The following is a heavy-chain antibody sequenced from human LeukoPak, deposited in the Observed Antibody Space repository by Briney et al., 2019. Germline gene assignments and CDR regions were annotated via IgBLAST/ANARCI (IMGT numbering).Heavy chain of an antibody. CDR3: ARDSSYDILTGSFSGDY. Sequence: RGSLRLSCAASGFTFSSYSMNWVRQAPGKGLEWVSSISSSSSYIYYADSVKGRFTISRDNAKNSLYLQMNSLRAEDTAVYYCARDSSYDILTGSFSGDYWGQGTLVTVSS. D-gene: IGHD3-9*01. V-gene: IGHV3-21*01. J-gene: IGHJ4*02. CDR1: GFTFSSYS. CDR2: ISSSSSYI.